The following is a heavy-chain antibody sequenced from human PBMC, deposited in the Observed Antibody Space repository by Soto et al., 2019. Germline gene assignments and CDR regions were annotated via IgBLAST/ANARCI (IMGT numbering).Heavy chain of an antibody. J-gene: IGHJ5*02. V-gene: IGHV1-8*02. CDR2: MNPGSGKT. CDR3: ARMASAGTLNWFDP. D-gene: IGHD6-13*01. CDR1: GYSFTDYH. Sequence: QVQLVQSGAEVKKPGASVRVSCKASGYSFTDYHIHWVRQAPGQGLEWLGWMNPGSGKTGYASKFQGRVAMTRDASTGTSHLELSSLTSDDTAVYYCARMASAGTLNWFDPWGQGTLVTVSS.